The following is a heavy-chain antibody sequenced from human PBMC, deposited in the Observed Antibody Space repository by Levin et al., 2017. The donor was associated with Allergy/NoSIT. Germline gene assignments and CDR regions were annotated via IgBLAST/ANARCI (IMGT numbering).Heavy chain of an antibody. J-gene: IGHJ4*02. V-gene: IGHV3-66*01. CDR2: IYSGGST. D-gene: IGHD4-11*01. CDR3: ARVRLHCYFDY. Sequence: GGSLRLSCAASGFTVSSNYMSWVRQAPGKGLEWVSVIYSGGSTYYADSVKGRFTISRDNSKNTLYLQMNSLRAEDTAVYYCARVRLHCYFDYWGQGTLVTVSS. CDR1: GFTVSSNY.